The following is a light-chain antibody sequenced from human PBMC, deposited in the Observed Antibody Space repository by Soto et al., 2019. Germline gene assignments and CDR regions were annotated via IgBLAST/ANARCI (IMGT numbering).Light chain of an antibody. CDR3: DSYTSGSSYV. CDR2: DVS. Sequence: QSALTQPASVSGSPGQSITISCTGTSSDVGGYNYVSWYQQHPGKAPKLMIYDVSYRPSGVSDRFSGSKSGKTTSLTISGLQSEDEADYYCDSYTSGSSYVFGTGTKLTVL. CDR1: SSDVGGYNY. J-gene: IGLJ1*01. V-gene: IGLV2-14*01.